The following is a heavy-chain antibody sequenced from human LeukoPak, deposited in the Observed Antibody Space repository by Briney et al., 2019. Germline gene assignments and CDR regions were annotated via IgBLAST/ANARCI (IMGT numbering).Heavy chain of an antibody. V-gene: IGHV3-30*04. J-gene: IGHJ4*02. D-gene: IGHD3-10*01. CDR3: ARTRPTPGYYGLGAPFDY. CDR2: ISYDGSNK. CDR1: EFTFSSYA. Sequence: PGRSLRLSCAASEFTFSSYAMHWVRQAPGKGLEWVAVISYDGSNKYYADSVKGRFTISRDNSKNTLYLQMNSLRSDDTAVYYCARTRPTPGYYGLGAPFDYWGQGTLVTVSS.